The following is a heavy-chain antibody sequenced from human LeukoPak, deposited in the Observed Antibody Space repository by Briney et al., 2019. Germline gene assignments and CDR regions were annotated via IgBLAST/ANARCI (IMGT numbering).Heavy chain of an antibody. Sequence: ASVKVSCKASGYTFTSYAISWVRQAPGQGLEWMGRISADNGNTDYAQRFQGRVTMTTDTSTSTAYMELRSLRSDDTAVYYCALQNDSSPFDYWGQGTLVTVSS. J-gene: IGHJ4*02. CDR3: ALQNDSSPFDY. CDR1: GYTFTSYA. D-gene: IGHD3-22*01. CDR2: ISADNGNT. V-gene: IGHV1-18*01.